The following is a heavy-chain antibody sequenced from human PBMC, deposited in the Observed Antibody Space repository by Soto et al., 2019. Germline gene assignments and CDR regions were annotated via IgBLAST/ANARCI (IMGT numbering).Heavy chain of an antibody. Sequence: PSETLSLPCTVSGGSISSYYWSWIRQPPGKGLEWIGYIYYSGSTNYNPSLKSRVTISVDTSKNQFSLKLSSVTAADTAVYYCARAVEMATMTFDYWGQGNLVTGSS. J-gene: IGHJ4*02. CDR2: IYYSGST. CDR1: GGSISSYY. D-gene: IGHD5-12*01. V-gene: IGHV4-59*01. CDR3: ARAVEMATMTFDY.